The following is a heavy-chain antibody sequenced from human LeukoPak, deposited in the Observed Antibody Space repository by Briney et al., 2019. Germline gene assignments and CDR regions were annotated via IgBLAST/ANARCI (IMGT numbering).Heavy chain of an antibody. CDR2: IKHDGSEK. D-gene: IGHD2-15*01. Sequence: GGSLRLSCAASGFTFSSFWMSWVRQAPGKGLEWVANIKHDGSEKYYVDSVKGRFTISRDNAKNSLYLQMNSLRVEDTAVYYCAREYCSGGSCYRIDSWGQGTLVTVSS. J-gene: IGHJ4*02. CDR1: GFTFSSFW. CDR3: AREYCSGGSCYRIDS. V-gene: IGHV3-7*01.